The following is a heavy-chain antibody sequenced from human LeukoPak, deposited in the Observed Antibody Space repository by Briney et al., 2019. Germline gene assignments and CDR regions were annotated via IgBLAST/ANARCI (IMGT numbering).Heavy chain of an antibody. J-gene: IGHJ4*02. CDR2: ISGSGGNT. D-gene: IGHD6-13*01. CDR3: ARHSRGRWYVFDY. V-gene: IGHV3-23*01. CDR1: GGSISSYY. Sequence: HPSETLSLTCTVSGGSISSYYWSWVRQAPGKGLEWVSGISGSGGNTYYADSVKGRFTISRDNSNNTLYLQMNSLRAEDTAVYYCARHSRGRWYVFDYWGQGTLVTVSS.